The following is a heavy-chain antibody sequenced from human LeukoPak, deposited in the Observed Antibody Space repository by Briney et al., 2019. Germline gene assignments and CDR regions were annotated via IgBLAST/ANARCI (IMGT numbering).Heavy chain of an antibody. D-gene: IGHD6-13*01. V-gene: IGHV3-15*01. CDR3: TTDQVGSSWPYYFDY. J-gene: IGHJ4*02. CDR2: IKGKTDGGTT. CDR1: GFTFSNAW. Sequence: GGSLRLSCAASGFTFSNAWMSWVRQAPGKGLEWVGRIKGKTDGGTTDYAAPVKGRFTISRDDSKNTLYLQMNRLKTEDTAVYYCTTDQVGSSWPYYFDYWGQGTLVTVSS.